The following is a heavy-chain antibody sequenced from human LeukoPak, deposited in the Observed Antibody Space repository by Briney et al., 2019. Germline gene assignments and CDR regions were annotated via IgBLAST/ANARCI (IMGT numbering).Heavy chain of an antibody. CDR2: MNPNSGNT. V-gene: IGHV1-8*03. Sequence: ASVEVSCKASGYTFTSYDINWVRQATGQGLEWMGWMNPNSGNTGYVQKFQGRVTITRNTSISTAYMELSSLRSEDTAVYYCARANKYSYGTLFSHASFDYWGQGTLVTVPS. D-gene: IGHD5-18*01. CDR3: ARANKYSYGTLFSHASFDY. J-gene: IGHJ4*02. CDR1: GYTFTSYD.